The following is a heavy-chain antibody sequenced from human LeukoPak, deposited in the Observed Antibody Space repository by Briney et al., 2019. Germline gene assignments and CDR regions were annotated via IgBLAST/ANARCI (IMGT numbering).Heavy chain of an antibody. CDR2: ISSSGSTI. V-gene: IGHV3-11*01. D-gene: IGHD4-11*01. CDR3: ARDGRTTVTSSGMDV. CDR1: GFTFSDYY. Sequence: GGSLRLSCAASGFTFSDYYMSWIRQAPGKGLEWVSYISSSGSTIYYADSVKGRFTISRYNAKNSLYLQMNSLRAEDTAVYYCARDGRTTVTSSGMDVWGQGTTVTVSS. J-gene: IGHJ6*02.